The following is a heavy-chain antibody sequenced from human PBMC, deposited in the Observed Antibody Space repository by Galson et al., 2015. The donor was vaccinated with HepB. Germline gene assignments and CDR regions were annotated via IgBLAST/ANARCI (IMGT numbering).Heavy chain of an antibody. D-gene: IGHD3-10*01. Sequence: SLRLSCAASGFTFSSYAMHWVRQAPGKGLEWVAVISYDGSNKYYADSVKGRFTISRDNSKNTLYLQMNSLRAEDTAVYYCARESGPKGESWYFDLWGRGTLVTVSS. CDR2: ISYDGSNK. J-gene: IGHJ2*01. CDR3: ARESGPKGESWYFDL. V-gene: IGHV3-30*04. CDR1: GFTFSSYA.